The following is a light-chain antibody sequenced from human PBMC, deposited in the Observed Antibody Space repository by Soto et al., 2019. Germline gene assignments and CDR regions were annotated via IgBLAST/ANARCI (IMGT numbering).Light chain of an antibody. Sequence: DIQMTQSPSTLSASVGDRVTITCRASQSISSWLAWYKQKPGKAPKLLIYDASSLESGVPSRVRGSGSGTEFTLTISSLKPEDFETYYCLQHNSYPPTFGQGTRLEIK. V-gene: IGKV1-5*01. CDR2: DAS. J-gene: IGKJ5*01. CDR1: QSISSW. CDR3: LQHNSYPPT.